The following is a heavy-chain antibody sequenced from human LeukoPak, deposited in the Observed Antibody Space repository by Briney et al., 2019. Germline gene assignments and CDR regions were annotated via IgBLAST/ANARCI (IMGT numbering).Heavy chain of an antibody. CDR3: AELGITMIGGV. V-gene: IGHV3-21*01. J-gene: IGHJ6*04. D-gene: IGHD3-10*02. CDR1: GFTFSSYN. Sequence: GGSLRLSCAASGFTFSSYNMNWVRQAPGKGLEWVSSISSSSSYIYYADSLKGRSTISRDNAKNSLYLQMNSLRAEDTAVYYCAELGITMIGGVWGKGTTVTISS. CDR2: ISSSSSYI.